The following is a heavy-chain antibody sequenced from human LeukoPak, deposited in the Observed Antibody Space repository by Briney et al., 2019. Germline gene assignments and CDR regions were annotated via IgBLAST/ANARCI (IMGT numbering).Heavy chain of an antibody. CDR3: ARGGGIADDAFDI. CDR2: ISSSSSYI. CDR1: GFTFSSYS. J-gene: IGHJ3*02. Sequence: PGGSLRLSCAASGFTFSSYSMNWVRQAPGKGLEWVSSISSSSSYIYYADSVKGRFTISRDNAKNSLYLQMNSLRAEDTAVYYCARGGGIADDAFDIWGQGTMVTVSS. V-gene: IGHV3-21*01. D-gene: IGHD6-13*01.